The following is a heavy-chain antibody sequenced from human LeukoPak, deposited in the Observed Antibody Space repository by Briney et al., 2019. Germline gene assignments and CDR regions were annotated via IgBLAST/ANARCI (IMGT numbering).Heavy chain of an antibody. CDR3: AKAPPPYCRCCCCLGAFDI. V-gene: IGHV3-23*01. CDR2: ISHSGGTT. J-gene: IGHJ3*02. D-gene: IGHD2-15*01. Sequence: GGSLRLSCAASGFTFSSYAMSWVRQAPGKGLEWVSAISHSGGTTYYADSVKGRFTISRDNSKNTLYLQMNSLRAEDTALYNCAKAPPPYCRCCCCLGAFDIWGQGTKVTGSS. CDR1: GFTFSSYA.